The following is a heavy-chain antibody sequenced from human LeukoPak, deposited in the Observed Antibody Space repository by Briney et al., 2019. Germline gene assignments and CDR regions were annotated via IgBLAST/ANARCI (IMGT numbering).Heavy chain of an antibody. D-gene: IGHD3-22*01. CDR2: IYYSGST. J-gene: IGHJ4*02. Sequence: PSETLSLTCTVSGGSISSSSYYWGWIRQPPGKGLEWIGSIYYSGSTYYNPSLKSRVTISVDTSKNQFSLKLSSVTAADTAVYYCARERDYYDSSGYYYARGLWDYWGQGTLVTVSS. CDR1: GGSISSSSYY. V-gene: IGHV4-39*07. CDR3: ARERDYYDSSGYYYARGLWDY.